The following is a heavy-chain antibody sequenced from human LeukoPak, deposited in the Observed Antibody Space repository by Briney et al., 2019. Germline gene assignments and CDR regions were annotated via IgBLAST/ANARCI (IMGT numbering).Heavy chain of an antibody. D-gene: IGHD3-10*01. CDR3: VSYGCS. Sequence: PGGSLTLSYAASGLSVTDNYMSWVRQAPGQGLEWVSIIHSGGNIYYADSVKGRFTISRDTSQNTLYPQMNSLRAEDTAVYHCVSYGCSWGAGTLVTVSS. V-gene: IGHV3-53*01. J-gene: IGHJ5*02. CDR2: IHSGGNI. CDR1: GLSVTDNY.